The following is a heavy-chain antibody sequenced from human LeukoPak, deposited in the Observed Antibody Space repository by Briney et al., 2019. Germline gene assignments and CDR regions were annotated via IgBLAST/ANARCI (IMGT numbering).Heavy chain of an antibody. V-gene: IGHV4-59*01. Sequence: SETLSLTCTVSGDSISSYYWSWIRQPPGKGLEWIGYIYYSGSTNYNPSLKSRVTISVDTSKNQFSLKLSSVTAADTAVYYCAREDGDGRDYYYGMDVWGQGTTVTVSS. CDR1: GDSISSYY. CDR3: AREDGDGRDYYYGMDV. D-gene: IGHD4-17*01. J-gene: IGHJ6*02. CDR2: IYYSGST.